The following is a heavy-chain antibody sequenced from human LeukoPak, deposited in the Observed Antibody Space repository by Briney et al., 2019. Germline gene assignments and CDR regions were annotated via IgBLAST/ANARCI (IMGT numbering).Heavy chain of an antibody. CDR3: ARGYCSSTSCYTSSH. V-gene: IGHV4-61*02. Sequence: SETLSLTCTVSGGSISSGSYYWSWIRQPAGKGLEWIGRIYTSGSTNYNPSLKSRVTISVDTSKNQFSLKLSSVTAADTAVYYCARGYCSSTSCYTSSHWGQGTLVTVSS. CDR1: GGSISSGSYY. D-gene: IGHD2-2*02. CDR2: IYTSGST. J-gene: IGHJ4*02.